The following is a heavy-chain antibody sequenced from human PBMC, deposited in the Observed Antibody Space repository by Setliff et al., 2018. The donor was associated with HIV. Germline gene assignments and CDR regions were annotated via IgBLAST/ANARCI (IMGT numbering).Heavy chain of an antibody. CDR3: ANLHTSGKDRDH. CDR1: GFSFDTYA. V-gene: IGHV3-23*01. CDR2: ISSSGDIA. D-gene: IGHD3-3*01. Sequence: GESLKISCSATGFSFDTYAMTWVRQAPGKGLEWVARISSSGDIAYYRDSVKGRVTVSRIHSENTVLLEIHSLRAEDTAIYYCANLHTSGKDRDHWGHGTLVTVSS. J-gene: IGHJ4*01.